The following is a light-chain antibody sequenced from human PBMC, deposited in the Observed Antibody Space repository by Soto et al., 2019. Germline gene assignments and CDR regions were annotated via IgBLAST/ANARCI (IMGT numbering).Light chain of an antibody. V-gene: IGKV3-20*01. J-gene: IGKJ2*01. CDR1: QRVDSSY. CDR2: STS. Sequence: EIVLTQSPGTQSLSPGEKATLSCRASQRVDSSYLAWYQQRPGQAPRLLIYSTSRRATGIPDRFSGRGSGTDFSLPISRLEPEDFAVYYCHQYGTPPRTFGQGTKLEI. CDR3: HQYGTPPRT.